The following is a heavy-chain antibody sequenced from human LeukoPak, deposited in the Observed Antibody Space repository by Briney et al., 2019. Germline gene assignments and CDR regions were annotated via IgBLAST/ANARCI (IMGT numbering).Heavy chain of an antibody. V-gene: IGHV4-4*02. J-gene: IGHJ3*02. CDR3: ARDEVVAATTAGDDAFDI. CDR2: IYHSGST. D-gene: IGHD2-15*01. Sequence: GSLRLSCAASGFTVSSNYMSWVRQPPGKGLEWIGEIYHSGSTNYNPSLKSRVTISVDKSKNQFSLKLSSVTAADTAVYYCARDEVVAATTAGDDAFDIWGQGTMVTVSS. CDR1: GFTVSSNY.